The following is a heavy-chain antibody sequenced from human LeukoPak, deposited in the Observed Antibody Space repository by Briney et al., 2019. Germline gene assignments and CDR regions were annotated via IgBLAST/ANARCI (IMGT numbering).Heavy chain of an antibody. V-gene: IGHV3-15*01. J-gene: IGHJ4*02. CDR3: TTTERFGELYR. CDR2: IKSKTDGGTT. CDR1: GSTFSNAW. D-gene: IGHD3-10*01. Sequence: GGSLRLSCAASGSTFSNAWMSWVRQAPGKGLEWVGHIKSKTDGGTTDYAAPVKGRFTISRDDSKNTLYLQMNSLKTEDTAVYYCTTTERFGELYRWGQGTLVTVSS.